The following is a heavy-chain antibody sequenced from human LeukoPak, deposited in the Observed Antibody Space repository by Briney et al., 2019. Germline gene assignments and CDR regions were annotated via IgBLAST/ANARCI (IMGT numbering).Heavy chain of an antibody. D-gene: IGHD5-24*01. J-gene: IGHJ3*02. Sequence: PSETLSLTCSVSGGSINSDYWNWIRQPPGKGLEWIGYIYHSGSTNYNPSPKSRVTISIDKSKKQFSLKLVSVAAADTAIYYCARVGGMTTINNAAFDIWGQGTMVTVSS. V-gene: IGHV4-59*01. CDR3: ARVGGMTTINNAAFDI. CDR1: GGSINSDY. CDR2: IYHSGST.